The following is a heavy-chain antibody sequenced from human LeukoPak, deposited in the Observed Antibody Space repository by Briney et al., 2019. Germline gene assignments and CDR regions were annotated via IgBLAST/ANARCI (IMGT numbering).Heavy chain of an antibody. J-gene: IGHJ4*02. CDR1: GGTFSSYA. CDR3: ARDARGDSYERTLDY. V-gene: IGHV7-4-1*02. D-gene: IGHD5-12*01. Sequence: ASVKVSCKASGGTFSSYAISWVRQAPGQGLEWMGWINTNTGNPTYAQGLTGRFVFSLDTSVSTAYLQISSLKAEDTAVYYCARDARGDSYERTLDYWGQGTLVTVSS. CDR2: INTNTGNP.